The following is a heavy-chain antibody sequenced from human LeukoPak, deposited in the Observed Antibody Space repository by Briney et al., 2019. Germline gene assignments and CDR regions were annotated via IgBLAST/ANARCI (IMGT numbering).Heavy chain of an antibody. V-gene: IGHV3-30-3*01. CDR3: AKVMPPGRIRFYSYYMDV. Sequence: PGRSLRLPCAASGFTFSSYAMHWVRQAPGKGLEWVAVISYDGSNKYYADSVKGRFTISRDKSKNTLSLQMNGLRVEDTAVYYCAKVMPPGRIRFYSYYMDVWGKGTTVTVS. J-gene: IGHJ6*03. D-gene: IGHD2-15*01. CDR1: GFTFSSYA. CDR2: ISYDGSNK.